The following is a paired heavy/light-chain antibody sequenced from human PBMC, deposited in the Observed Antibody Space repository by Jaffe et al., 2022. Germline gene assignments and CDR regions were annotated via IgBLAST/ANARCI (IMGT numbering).Heavy chain of an antibody. Sequence: EVQLVESGGDLVQPGRSLRLSCVASGFRIDDYAMHWVRQVPGKGLEWVSGISWHGGNLVYADSVKGRFTISRDNGNNSLYLQMNSLRGEDTALYYCAKDRELGLNDAFDIWGQGTMVTVSS. V-gene: IGHV3-9*01. CDR3: AKDRELGLNDAFDI. CDR1: GFRIDDYA. D-gene: IGHD3-16*01. J-gene: IGHJ3*02. CDR2: ISWHGGNL.
Light chain of an antibody. Sequence: SYVLTQPPSVSVAPGKTARITCGGSNIGSKRVHWYQQRPGQAPVLVMSSDTDRPSGIPERFSGSNSGNTATLTISRVEVGDEADYYCQVWDSSRDQQVFGGGTKVTVL. V-gene: IGLV3-21*04. J-gene: IGLJ3*02. CDR2: SDT. CDR3: QVWDSSRDQQV. CDR1: NIGSKR.